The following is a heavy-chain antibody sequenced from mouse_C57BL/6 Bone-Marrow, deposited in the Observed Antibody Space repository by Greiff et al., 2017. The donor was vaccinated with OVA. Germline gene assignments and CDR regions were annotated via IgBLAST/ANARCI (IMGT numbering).Heavy chain of an antibody. Sequence: QVQLQHPGAELVKPGASVKMSCKASGYTFTSYWITWVKQRPGQGLEWIGDIYPGSGSTNYNEKFKSKATLTVDTSSSTAYMQLSSLTSEDSAVYYCARERNGSSPWFAYWGQGTLVTVSA. CDR2: IYPGSGST. CDR1: GYTFTSYW. V-gene: IGHV1-55*01. CDR3: ARERNGSSPWFAY. D-gene: IGHD1-1*01. J-gene: IGHJ3*01.